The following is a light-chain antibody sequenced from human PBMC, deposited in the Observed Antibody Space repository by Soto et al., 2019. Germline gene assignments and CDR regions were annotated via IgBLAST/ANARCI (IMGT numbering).Light chain of an antibody. Sequence: EIVLTQSPATLSLSPGERATLSCRASQSVSSYLAWYQQKPGQAPRLLIYDASNRATGIPARFSGIGSGTDFSLTISSLEPADFAVYYCQQRSNWSPLTFGGGTKVEIK. CDR2: DAS. V-gene: IGKV3-11*01. CDR1: QSVSSY. J-gene: IGKJ4*01. CDR3: QQRSNWSPLT.